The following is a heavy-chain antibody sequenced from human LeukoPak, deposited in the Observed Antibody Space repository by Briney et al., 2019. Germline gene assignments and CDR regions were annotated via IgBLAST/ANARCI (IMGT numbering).Heavy chain of an antibody. CDR3: ARAYITRDSQGYGLDP. CDR1: GFTFSGSW. D-gene: IGHD2-15*01. V-gene: IGHV3-66*01. CDR2: ISSGGDT. Sequence: GGSLRLSCAASGFTFSGSWMSWVRQAPGKGLACVSVISSGGDTYYVDSVKDRFTISRDNSKNTVYRQMSSLRAEDTAVYYYARAYITRDSQGYGLDPWGQGTLVTVSS. J-gene: IGHJ5*02.